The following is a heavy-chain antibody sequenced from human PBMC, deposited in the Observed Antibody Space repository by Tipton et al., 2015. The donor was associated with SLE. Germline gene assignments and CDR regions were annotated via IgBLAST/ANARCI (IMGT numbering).Heavy chain of an antibody. V-gene: IGHV4-34*01. CDR1: GGSFSGYY. CDR2: INHSGST. D-gene: IGHD7-27*01. Sequence: TLSLTCAVYGGSFSGYYWSWIRQPPGKGLEWIGEINHSGSTYYNPSLKSRVTISVDTSKNQFSLKLSSVTAADTAVYYCASRPPLGYFDYWGQGTLVTVSS. CDR3: ASRPPLGYFDY. J-gene: IGHJ4*02.